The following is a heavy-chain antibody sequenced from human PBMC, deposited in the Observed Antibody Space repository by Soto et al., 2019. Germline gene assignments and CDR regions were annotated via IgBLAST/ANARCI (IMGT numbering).Heavy chain of an antibody. D-gene: IGHD2-2*01. Sequence: QPPGKGLEWIGSIYYSGSTYYNPSLKSRVTISVDTSKNQFSLKLSSVTAADTAVYYCARVVVVPAAHSRFDYWGQGTLVTVSS. J-gene: IGHJ4*02. CDR3: ARVVVVPAAHSRFDY. CDR2: IYYSGST. V-gene: IGHV4-39*01.